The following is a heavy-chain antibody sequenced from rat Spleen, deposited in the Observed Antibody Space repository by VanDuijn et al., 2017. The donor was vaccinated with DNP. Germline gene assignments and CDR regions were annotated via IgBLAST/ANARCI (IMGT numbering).Heavy chain of an antibody. CDR3: ATDGLQFNYGGYDY. J-gene: IGHJ2*01. CDR2: ISPSGGST. D-gene: IGHD1-11*01. V-gene: IGHV5-19*01. Sequence: GFTLSNYGIHWIRQAPTKGLEWVASISPSGGSTYYRDSVKDRFTISRDNAKSTLYLQMDSLRSEDTATYYCATDGLQFNYGGYDYWGQGVMVTVSS. CDR1: GFTLSNYG.